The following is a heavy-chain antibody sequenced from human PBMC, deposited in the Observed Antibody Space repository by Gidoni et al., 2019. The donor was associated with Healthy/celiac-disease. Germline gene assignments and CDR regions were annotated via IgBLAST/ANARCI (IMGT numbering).Heavy chain of an antibody. Sequence: QVQLQESGPGLVKPSETLSLTCTVSGGSISSYYWSWIRQPPGKGLEWIGYIYYSGSTNYNPSLKSRVTISVDTSKNQFSLKLSSVTAADTAVYYCARVGDIVVVDAFDIWGQGTMVTVSS. D-gene: IGHD2-2*01. CDR2: IYYSGST. CDR3: ARVGDIVVVDAFDI. J-gene: IGHJ3*02. CDR1: GGSISSYY. V-gene: IGHV4-59*01.